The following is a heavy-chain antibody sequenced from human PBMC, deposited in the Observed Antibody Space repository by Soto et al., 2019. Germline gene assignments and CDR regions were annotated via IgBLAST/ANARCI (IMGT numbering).Heavy chain of an antibody. Sequence: GGSLRLSCPTSGFPFSDYYMSWIRQAPGEGLEWLSHISPKSTYRNYADSVKGRFAISRDNTKSSLFLQMNSLGVEDTAVYYCVRGGGGGLFEHWGQGVLVTVSS. CDR2: ISPKSTYR. D-gene: IGHD2-21*01. J-gene: IGHJ4*02. V-gene: IGHV3-11*06. CDR3: VRGGGGGLFEH. CDR1: GFPFSDYY.